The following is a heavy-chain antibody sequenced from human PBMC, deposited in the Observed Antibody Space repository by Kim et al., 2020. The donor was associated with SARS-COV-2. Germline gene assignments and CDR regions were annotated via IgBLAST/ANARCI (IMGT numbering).Heavy chain of an antibody. V-gene: IGHV4-31*03. J-gene: IGHJ6*03. CDR2: IYYSGST. CDR1: GGSISSGGYY. CDR3: ASSRLRSYYYYYMDV. Sequence: SETLSLTCTVSGGSISSGGYYWSWIRQHPGKGLEWIGYIYYSGSTYYNPSLKSRVTISVDTSKNQFSLKLSSVTAADTAVYYCASSRLRSYYYYYMDVWGKGTTVTVSS. D-gene: IGHD3-16*01.